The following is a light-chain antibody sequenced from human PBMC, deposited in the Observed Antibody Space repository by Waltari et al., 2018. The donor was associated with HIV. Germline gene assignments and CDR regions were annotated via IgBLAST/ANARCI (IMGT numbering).Light chain of an antibody. CDR2: GNN. V-gene: IGLV1-40*01. CDR1: SSNIGAGYD. J-gene: IGLJ3*02. CDR3: QSYDSSLSGV. Sequence: QSVLTQPPSVSGAPGQRVTISCTGSSSNIGAGYDVHWYQHLPGTAPKLLIYGNNNRPSGVPDRVSGSKSGTSASLAITGLQADDEADYYCQSYDSSLSGVFGGGTKLTVL.